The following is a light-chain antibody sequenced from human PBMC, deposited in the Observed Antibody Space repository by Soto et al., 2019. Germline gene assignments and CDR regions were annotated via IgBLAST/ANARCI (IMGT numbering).Light chain of an antibody. CDR2: RNN. V-gene: IGLV1-47*01. Sequence: QSVLTQPPSASGTPGQRVTISCSGSNSNIGNNYVYWYRQLPGTAPKLLIYRNNKRPSGVPDRFSGSKSGTSASLAISGLRSEDEAYYYCAAWDDSLSGPELFGGGTKVTVL. CDR1: NSNIGNNY. CDR3: AAWDDSLSGPEL. J-gene: IGLJ2*01.